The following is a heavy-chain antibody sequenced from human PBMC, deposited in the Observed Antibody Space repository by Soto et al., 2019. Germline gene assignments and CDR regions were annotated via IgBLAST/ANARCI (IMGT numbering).Heavy chain of an antibody. CDR1: GFTFSSYS. CDR3: ARGSGAAAGTWAHYMDV. D-gene: IGHD6-13*01. Sequence: GGSLRLSCAASGFTFSSYSMNWVRQAPGKGLEWVSSISSSSSYIYYADSVKGRFTISRDNAKNSLYLQMNSLRAEDTAVYYCARGSGAAAGTWAHYMDVWGKGTTVTVSS. CDR2: ISSSSSYI. V-gene: IGHV3-21*01. J-gene: IGHJ6*03.